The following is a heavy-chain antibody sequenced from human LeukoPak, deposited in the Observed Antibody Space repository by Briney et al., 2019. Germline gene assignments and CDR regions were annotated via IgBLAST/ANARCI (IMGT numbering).Heavy chain of an antibody. D-gene: IGHD6-19*01. Sequence: SETLSLTCTVSGGPISSSSYYWGWIRQPPGKGLEWIGSIYYSGSTYYNPSLKSRVTISVDTSKNQFSLKLSSVTAADTAVYYCARLRYSSGWHDAFDIWGQGTMVTVSS. CDR1: GGPISSSSYY. CDR3: ARLRYSSGWHDAFDI. J-gene: IGHJ3*02. CDR2: IYYSGST. V-gene: IGHV4-39*01.